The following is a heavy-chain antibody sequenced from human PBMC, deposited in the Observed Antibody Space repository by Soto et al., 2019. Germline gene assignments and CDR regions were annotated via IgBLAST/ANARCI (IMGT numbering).Heavy chain of an antibody. CDR3: ASVNIVVVPAAMASYYYYGMDV. V-gene: IGHV1-69*01. Sequence: QVQLVQSGAEVKKPGSSVKVSCKASGGTFSSYAISWVRQAPGQGLEWMGGIIPIFGTANYAQKFQGRVTITADESTSTAYMELSSLRSEDTAVYYSASVNIVVVPAAMASYYYYGMDVWGQGTTVTVSS. CDR2: IIPIFGTA. D-gene: IGHD2-2*01. J-gene: IGHJ6*02. CDR1: GGTFSSYA.